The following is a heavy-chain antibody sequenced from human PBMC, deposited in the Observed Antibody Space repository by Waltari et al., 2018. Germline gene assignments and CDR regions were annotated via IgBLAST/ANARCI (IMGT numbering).Heavy chain of an antibody. CDR3: ARDVTAAGTEYFQH. D-gene: IGHD6-13*01. CDR2: ISNDGSNK. J-gene: IGHJ1*01. CDR1: GFSFSSSA. V-gene: IGHV3-30*01. Sequence: QVQLVESGGGVVQTGRSLRLSCAASGFSFSSSAMNWVRQAQGKRLDWVAFISNDGSNKYNADSVKGRFTISRDNSKNTLYLQMNSLRAEDTAVYYCARDVTAAGTEYFQHWGQGTLVTVSS.